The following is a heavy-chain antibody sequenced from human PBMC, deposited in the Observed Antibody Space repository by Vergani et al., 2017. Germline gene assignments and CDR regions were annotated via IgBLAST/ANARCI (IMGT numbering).Heavy chain of an antibody. J-gene: IGHJ6*04. D-gene: IGHD2-15*01. CDR3: ARARRDIVVVVAAIYGMDV. CDR1: GYTFTGYY. CDR2: INPNSGDT. Sequence: QVPLVQSGAEVKKPGASVKVSCKASGYTFTGYYMHWVRQAPGQGLEWMGWINPNSGDTNYAQTFQGSVTMTRDTSISTAYMELSRLKSNDTAVYYCARARRDIVVVVAAIYGMDVWGEGTTVTVSS. V-gene: IGHV1-2*02.